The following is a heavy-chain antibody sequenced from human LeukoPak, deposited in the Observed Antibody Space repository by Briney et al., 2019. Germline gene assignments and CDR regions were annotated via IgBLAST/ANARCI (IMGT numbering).Heavy chain of an antibody. J-gene: IGHJ4*02. CDR3: ARVPDATYSYGDSFDY. V-gene: IGHV3-7*01. CDR1: GFTFSSYW. D-gene: IGHD5-18*01. CDR2: IKQDGSEK. Sequence: PGGSLRLSCAASGFTFSSYWMSWVRQAPGKGLEWVANIKQDGSEKYYVDSVKGRFTISRDNAKNSLYLQMNSLRAEDTAVYYCARVPDATYSYGDSFDYWGQGTLVTVSS.